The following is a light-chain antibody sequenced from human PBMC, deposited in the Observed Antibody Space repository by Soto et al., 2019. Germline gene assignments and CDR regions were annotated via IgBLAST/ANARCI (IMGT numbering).Light chain of an antibody. J-gene: IGKJ2*01. CDR1: QSISSW. Sequence: DIQMTQSPSTLSASVGDRVTITCRASQSISSWLAWYQQKPGKAPKLLIYKASSLESGVPSRFSGSGSGTEFTLTIISLQPDDFATYYCQQYNSYPVHFGQGTKLEIK. V-gene: IGKV1-5*03. CDR2: KAS. CDR3: QQYNSYPVH.